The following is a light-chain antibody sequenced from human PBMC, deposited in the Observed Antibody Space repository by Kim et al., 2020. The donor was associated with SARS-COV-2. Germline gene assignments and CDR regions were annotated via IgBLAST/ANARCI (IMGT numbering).Light chain of an antibody. CDR3: QQRSNWPPRVS. CDR2: DAS. Sequence: SPGERAARSCRASQSVSSYLAWYQQKPGQAPRLLIYDASNRATGIPARFSGSGSGTDFTLTISSLEPEDFAVYYCQQRSNWPPRVSFGQGTKLEI. J-gene: IGKJ2*03. V-gene: IGKV3-11*01. CDR1: QSVSSY.